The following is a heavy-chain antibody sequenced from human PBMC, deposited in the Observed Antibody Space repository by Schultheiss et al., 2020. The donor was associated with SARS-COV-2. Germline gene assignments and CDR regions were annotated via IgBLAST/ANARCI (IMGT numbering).Heavy chain of an antibody. V-gene: IGHV4-4*02. Sequence: SQTLSLTCAVSGDSISSSNWWGWIRQPPGKGLEWIGELSHSGTTNYNPSLKSRVTISADKSKNQFSLKLSSVTAADTAVYYCARDCSSTSCYPGNDAFDIWGQGTMVTVSS. CDR1: GDSISSSNW. CDR2: LSHSGTT. D-gene: IGHD2-2*01. CDR3: ARDCSSTSCYPGNDAFDI. J-gene: IGHJ3*02.